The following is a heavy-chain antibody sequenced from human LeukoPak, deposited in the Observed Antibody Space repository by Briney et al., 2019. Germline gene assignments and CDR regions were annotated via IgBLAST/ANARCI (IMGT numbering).Heavy chain of an antibody. D-gene: IGHD3-9*01. Sequence: MTSGTLSLTCAVFGGSITTGNWWNWVRQSPRKGLEWIGEIYPGGHTNYNPSFKSRVTISVDTSKNQFSLKLSSVTAADTAVYYCASLRYFDWFRHDAFDIWGQGTMVTVSS. CDR2: IYPGGHT. J-gene: IGHJ3*02. CDR3: ASLRYFDWFRHDAFDI. V-gene: IGHV4-4*02. CDR1: GGSITTGNW.